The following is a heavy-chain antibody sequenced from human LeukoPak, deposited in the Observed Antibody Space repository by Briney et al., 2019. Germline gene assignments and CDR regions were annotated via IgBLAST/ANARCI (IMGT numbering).Heavy chain of an antibody. V-gene: IGHV3-7*03. CDR1: GFIFNNYA. CDR2: IKQDGSEK. J-gene: IGHJ4*02. D-gene: IGHD1-26*01. CDR3: AARSSGNPYF. Sequence: HAGRSLRLSCAGSGFIFNNYAMHWVRQAPGKGLQWVAKIKQDGSEKYYVDSVKGRFTISRDNAENSLYLQMNSLRVEDTAVYYCAARSSGNPYFWGQGTLVTVSS.